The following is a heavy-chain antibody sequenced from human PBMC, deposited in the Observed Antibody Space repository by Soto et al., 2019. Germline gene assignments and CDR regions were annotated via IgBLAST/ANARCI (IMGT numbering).Heavy chain of an antibody. D-gene: IGHD2-2*01. CDR3: ASGIVVVPAAREYYYYGMDV. CDR2: IYYSGST. Sequence: SETLSLTCTVSGGSVSSGSYYWSWIRQPPGKGLEWIGYIYYSGSTNYNPSLKSRVTISVDTSKNQFSLKLSSVTAADTAVYYCASGIVVVPAAREYYYYGMDVWGQGTTVTVSS. CDR1: GGSVSSGSYY. V-gene: IGHV4-61*01. J-gene: IGHJ6*02.